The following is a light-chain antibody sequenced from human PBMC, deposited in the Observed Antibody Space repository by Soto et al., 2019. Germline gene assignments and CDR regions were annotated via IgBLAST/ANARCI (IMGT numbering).Light chain of an antibody. CDR2: DTS. V-gene: IGLV7-43*01. CDR1: TGAVTSGYY. J-gene: IGLJ2*01. CDR3: LLYYGGAQPVV. Sequence: QAVVTQEPSLTVSPGGTVTLTCASSTGAVTSGYYPNWFQQKPGQAPRALIYDTSNKHSWTPARFPGSVLGGKAALTLSGVQPEDEAEYYCLLYYGGAQPVVFGGGTKVTVL.